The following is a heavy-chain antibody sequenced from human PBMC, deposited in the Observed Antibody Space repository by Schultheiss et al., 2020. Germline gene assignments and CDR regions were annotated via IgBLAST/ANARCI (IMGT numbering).Heavy chain of an antibody. D-gene: IGHD2-8*01. CDR2: IIPIFGTA. Sequence: SVKVSCKASGGTFSSYAISWVRQAPGQGLEWMGGIIPIFGTANYAQKFQGRVTITADESTSTAYMELSSLRSEDTAVYYCARDLRNFEGRMKWRSAFDPWCQGTLVTVSS. CDR1: GGTFSSYA. CDR3: ARDLRNFEGRMKWRSAFDP. V-gene: IGHV1-69*13. J-gene: IGHJ5*02.